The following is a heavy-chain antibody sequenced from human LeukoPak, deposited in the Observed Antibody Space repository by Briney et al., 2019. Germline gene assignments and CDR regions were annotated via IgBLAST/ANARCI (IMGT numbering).Heavy chain of an antibody. CDR2: INSDGSST. Sequence: GGSLRLSCAASGFTFRSYWMQWVRQAPGKGLVWVSRINSDGSSTRYADSVKGRFTMSRDNAKNTLYLQMNSLRAEDTAVYYCARRAVNMVYFDHWGQGTMVTVS. V-gene: IGHV3-74*01. J-gene: IGHJ4*02. CDR3: ARRAVNMVYFDH. D-gene: IGHD3-3*01. CDR1: GFTFRSYW.